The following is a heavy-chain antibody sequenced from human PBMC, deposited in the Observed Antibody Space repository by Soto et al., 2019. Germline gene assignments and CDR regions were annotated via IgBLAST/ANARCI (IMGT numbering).Heavy chain of an antibody. CDR3: AKDLGYSSSLWDYYYYGMDV. V-gene: IGHV3-30*18. CDR1: GFTFSSYG. Sequence: GGSLRLSCAASGFTFSSYGMHWVRQAPGKGLEWVAVISYDGSNKYYADSVKGRFTISRDNSKNTLYLQMNSLRAEDTAVYYCAKDLGYSSSLWDYYYYGMDVWGQGTTVTVSS. D-gene: IGHD6-6*01. CDR2: ISYDGSNK. J-gene: IGHJ6*02.